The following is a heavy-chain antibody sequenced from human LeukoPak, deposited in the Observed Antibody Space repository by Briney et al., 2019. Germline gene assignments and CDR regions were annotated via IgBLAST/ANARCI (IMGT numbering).Heavy chain of an antibody. CDR3: ASLTGTSGY. V-gene: IGHV1-2*02. CDR2: INPKSGGT. CDR1: GYTFIGYY. J-gene: IGHJ4*02. Sequence: ASVKVSCKASGYTFIGYYIHWVRQAPGQGLQWMGWINPKSGGTNYAQKFQGRVTMTRDTSISTAYMELSRLRSDDTAVYYCASLTGTSGYWGQGTLVTVSS. D-gene: IGHD1-7*01.